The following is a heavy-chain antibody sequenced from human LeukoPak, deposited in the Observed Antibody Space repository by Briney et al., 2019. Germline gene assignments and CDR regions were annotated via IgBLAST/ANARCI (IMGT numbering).Heavy chain of an antibody. V-gene: IGHV3-11*06. Sequence: LSLTCAVSGGSFNDYYWSWIRQPPGKGLEWVSSIGSYSDYIYYADSVKGRFSISRDNAKNSVYLQMNSLRAEDTAVYYCARDLIGRPREGYFDYWGQGILVTVSS. D-gene: IGHD5-24*01. CDR2: IGSYSDYI. CDR1: GGSFNDYY. CDR3: ARDLIGRPREGYFDY. J-gene: IGHJ4*02.